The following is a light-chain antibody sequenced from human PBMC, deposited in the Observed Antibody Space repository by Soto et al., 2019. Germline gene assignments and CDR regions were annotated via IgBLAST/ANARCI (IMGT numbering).Light chain of an antibody. Sequence: QSALTQPPSVSGSPGQSVTISCTGTSSDIGNYNYVSWYQQAPGTAPKLTIFEVSNRPSGVPDRFSGSKSGNTASLTISGLQAEDEADYYCASNTGTRVFGGGTKLTVL. CDR2: EVS. CDR3: ASNTGTRV. V-gene: IGLV2-18*02. CDR1: SSDIGNYNY. J-gene: IGLJ3*02.